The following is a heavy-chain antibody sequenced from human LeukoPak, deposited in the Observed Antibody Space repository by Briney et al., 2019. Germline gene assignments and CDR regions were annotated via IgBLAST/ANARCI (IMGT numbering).Heavy chain of an antibody. D-gene: IGHD3-10*01. CDR1: GGSFSGYY. CDR3: ARFYGSGSFRGRSYYGMDV. V-gene: IGHV4-34*01. J-gene: IGHJ6*02. CDR2: INHSGST. Sequence: SETLSLTCAVYGGSFSGYYWSWIRQPPGKGLEWIGEINHSGSTNYNPSLKSRVPISVDTSKNQFSLKLSSVTAADTAVYYCARFYGSGSFRGRSYYGMDVWGQGTTVTVSS.